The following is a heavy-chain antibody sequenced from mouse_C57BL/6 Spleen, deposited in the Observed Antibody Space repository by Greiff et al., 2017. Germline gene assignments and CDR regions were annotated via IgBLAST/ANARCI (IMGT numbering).Heavy chain of an antibody. CDR2: IYPSDSET. Sequence: VQLQQPGAELVRPGSSVKLSCKASGYTFTSYWMDWVKQRPGQGLEWIGNIYPSDSETHYNQKFKDKATLTVDKSSSTAYMQLSSLTSEDSAVYYCTSRVYGSNFDYWGQGTTLTVSS. D-gene: IGHD1-1*01. CDR3: TSRVYGSNFDY. V-gene: IGHV1-61*01. CDR1: GYTFTSYW. J-gene: IGHJ2*01.